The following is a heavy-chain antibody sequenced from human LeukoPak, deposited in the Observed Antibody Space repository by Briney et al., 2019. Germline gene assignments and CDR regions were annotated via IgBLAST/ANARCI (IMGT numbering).Heavy chain of an antibody. CDR2: ISGSGGST. J-gene: IGHJ4*02. CDR3: ARVGIAVAGTSVPYYFDY. CDR1: GFTVSSNY. Sequence: GGSLRLSCAASGFTVSSNYMSWVRQAPGKGLEWVSAISGSGGSTYYADSVKGRFTISRDNSKNTLYLQMNSLRAEDTAVYYCARVGIAVAGTSVPYYFDYWSQGTLVTVSS. D-gene: IGHD6-19*01. V-gene: IGHV3-23*01.